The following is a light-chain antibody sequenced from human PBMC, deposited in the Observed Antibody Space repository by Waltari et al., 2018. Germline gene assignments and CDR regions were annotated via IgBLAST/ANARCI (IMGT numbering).Light chain of an antibody. CDR1: PTVRTTY. J-gene: IGKJ4*01. CDR2: GAS. CDR3: QQYDISPLT. V-gene: IGKV3-20*01. Sequence: EIVLTQSPGTLSLSPGERATLSGRASPTVRTTYLAWYQQKHGQAPTLLIYGASSRATGIPDRFSGSGSGTDFSLTISSLEPEDFAVYYCQQYDISPLTFGGGTKVEIK.